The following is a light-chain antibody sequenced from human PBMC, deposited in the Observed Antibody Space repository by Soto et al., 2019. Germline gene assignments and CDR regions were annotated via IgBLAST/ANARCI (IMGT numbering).Light chain of an antibody. CDR1: QSVSISY. V-gene: IGKV3-20*01. J-gene: IGKJ1*01. CDR3: QQYPSV. CDR2: GAS. Sequence: EIVLTQSPGTLSLSPGERATLSCRASQSVSISYLAWYQQKPGQAPRLLIYGASSRATGIPDRFSGSGSGTDFTLTISRLEPEDFAVYYCQQYPSVFGQGTKVEIK.